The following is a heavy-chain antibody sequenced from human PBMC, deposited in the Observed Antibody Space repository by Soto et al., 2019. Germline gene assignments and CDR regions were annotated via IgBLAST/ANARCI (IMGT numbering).Heavy chain of an antibody. CDR3: ARVAWTIRFDP. J-gene: IGHJ5*02. D-gene: IGHD3-10*01. Sequence: PSETLSLTCTVSGGSISSGGYYWSWIRQHPGKGLEWIGYIYYSGSTYYNPSLKSGVTISVDTSKNQFSLKLSSVTAADTAVYYCARVAWTIRFDPWGQGTLVTVSS. V-gene: IGHV4-31*03. CDR2: IYYSGST. CDR1: GGSISSGGYY.